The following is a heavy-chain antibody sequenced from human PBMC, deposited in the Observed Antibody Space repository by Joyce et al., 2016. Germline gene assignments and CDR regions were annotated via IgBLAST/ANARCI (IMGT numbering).Heavy chain of an antibody. J-gene: IGHJ4*02. D-gene: IGHD3-10*01. CDR2: MNPNSGTT. V-gene: IGHV1-8*01. CDR3: TRPLASFFSSGSLSFDS. CDR1: GNTFTSFD. Sequence: QVQLVQSGAEVKKPGASVKVSCKASGNTFTSFDLNWVRQASGQGLEGMGWMNPNSGTTGYAKSFQGRVTMTWNTSISTAYMELSRLTSDDTAVYYCTRPLASFFSSGSLSFDSWGQGTPVTVSS.